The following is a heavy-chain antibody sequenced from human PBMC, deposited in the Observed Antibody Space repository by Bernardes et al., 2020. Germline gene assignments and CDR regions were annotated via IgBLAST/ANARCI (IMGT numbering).Heavy chain of an antibody. CDR3: ARESYHLSAPSGY. V-gene: IGHV3-30-3*01. CDR1: GFTFSSYA. CDR2: ISYDGSNK. Sequence: GGSLRLSCAASGFTFSSYAMHWVRQAPGKGLEWVAVISYDGSNKYYADSVKGRFTISRDNAKNSLYLQMNSLRAEDTAVYYCARESYHLSAPSGYWGQGTLVTVSS. D-gene: IGHD2-2*01. J-gene: IGHJ4*02.